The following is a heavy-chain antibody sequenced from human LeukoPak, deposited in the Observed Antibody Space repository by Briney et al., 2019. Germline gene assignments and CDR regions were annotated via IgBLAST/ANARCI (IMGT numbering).Heavy chain of an antibody. D-gene: IGHD1-26*01. CDR1: GFTFSSFA. CDR3: AKAARELQPSRYNMDV. V-gene: IGHV3-23*01. CDR2: ISGSGGST. Sequence: PGGSLRLSCAASGFTFSSFAMSWVRQAPGKGLEWVSVISGSGGSTYYADSVKGRFTISRDNSKNTLYLQMNSLRAEDTAVYYCAKAARELQPSRYNMDVWGKGTTVTVSS. J-gene: IGHJ6*03.